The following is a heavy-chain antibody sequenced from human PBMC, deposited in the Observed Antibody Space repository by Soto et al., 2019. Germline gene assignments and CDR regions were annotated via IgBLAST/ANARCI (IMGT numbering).Heavy chain of an antibody. V-gene: IGHV4-59*08. CDR1: GGSMNTYY. Sequence: SETLSLTCTVSGGSMNTYYWGWFRQPPGKGLEWVGYIYYSGSTTYSPSLKSRVTISVDTSKNQFSLKLDSVTAADTAVYYCARQQFGYAHHYYYYGMDVWGQGTTVTVSS. D-gene: IGHD5-18*01. CDR2: IYYSGST. J-gene: IGHJ6*02. CDR3: ARQQFGYAHHYYYYGMDV.